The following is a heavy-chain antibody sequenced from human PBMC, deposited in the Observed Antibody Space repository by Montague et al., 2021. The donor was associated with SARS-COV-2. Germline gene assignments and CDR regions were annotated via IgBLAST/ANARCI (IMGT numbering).Heavy chain of an antibody. D-gene: IGHD5-12*01. CDR2: INHSGST. CDR3: ARGPTNNIGMVATRLDY. J-gene: IGHJ4*02. CDR1: GGSFSGYY. V-gene: IGHV4-34*01. Sequence: SETLSLTCAVYGGSFSGYYWNWIRQPPGKGLEWIGEINHSGSTNYNPSLKSRVTISVDTSNNQFSLKLTSVTAADTAVYCCARGPTNNIGMVATRLDYWGQGTLVTVSS.